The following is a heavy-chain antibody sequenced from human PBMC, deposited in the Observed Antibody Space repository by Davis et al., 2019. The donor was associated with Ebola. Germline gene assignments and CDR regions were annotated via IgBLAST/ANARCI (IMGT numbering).Heavy chain of an antibody. Sequence: GESLKISCAASGFTFSDYYMSWIRQAPGKGLEWVSYISSSGSTIYYADSVKGRFTISRDNAKNSLYLQMNSLRAEDTAVYYCARDSDYGGNLYYYYGMDVWGQGTTVTVSS. CDR1: GFTFSDYY. V-gene: IGHV3-11*01. CDR3: ARDSDYGGNLYYYYGMDV. CDR2: ISSSGSTI. D-gene: IGHD4-23*01. J-gene: IGHJ6*02.